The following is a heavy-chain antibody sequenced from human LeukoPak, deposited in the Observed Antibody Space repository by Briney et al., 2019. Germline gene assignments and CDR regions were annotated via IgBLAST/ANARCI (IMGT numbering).Heavy chain of an antibody. J-gene: IGHJ4*02. V-gene: IGHV3-74*01. Sequence: PGGSLRLSCAASGFTFSRYWMHWVRQAPGKGPVWVSRINSDGSSTSYADSVKGRFTISRDNAKNTLYMQMNSLRAEDTAVYYYARAQYSYASGSYERDYWGQGTLVTVSS. CDR3: ARAQYSYASGSYERDY. CDR1: GFTFSRYW. CDR2: INSDGSST. D-gene: IGHD3-10*01.